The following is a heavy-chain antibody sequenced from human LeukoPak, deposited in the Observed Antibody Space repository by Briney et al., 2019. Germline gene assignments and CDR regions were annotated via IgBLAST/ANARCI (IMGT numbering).Heavy chain of an antibody. CDR1: GGTFSSYA. V-gene: IGHV1-69*13. D-gene: IGHD3-16*02. Sequence: ASVKVSCKASGGTFSSYAIGWVRQAPGQGLEWMGGIIPIFGTANYAQKFQGRVTITADESTSTAYMELSSLRSEDTAVYYCAREDVWGSYRQKLDYWGQGTLVTVSS. CDR3: AREDVWGSYRQKLDY. CDR2: IIPIFGTA. J-gene: IGHJ4*02.